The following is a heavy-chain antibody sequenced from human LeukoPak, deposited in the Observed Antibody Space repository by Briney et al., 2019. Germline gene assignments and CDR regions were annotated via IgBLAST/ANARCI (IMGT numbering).Heavy chain of an antibody. D-gene: IGHD3-22*01. V-gene: IGHV3-23*01. J-gene: IGHJ4*02. CDR1: GFTSSSFA. Sequence: PGGSLRLSCTASGFTSSSFAMSWVRQAPGKGLEWVSSISGGGLTTYHADSLNGRFTISRDNSKNPLYLHLNNLRTEDTAVYYCAKGPGIAPYYDTTGGYFDSWGQGTLVTVSS. CDR2: ISGGGLTT. CDR3: AKGPGIAPYYDTTGGYFDS.